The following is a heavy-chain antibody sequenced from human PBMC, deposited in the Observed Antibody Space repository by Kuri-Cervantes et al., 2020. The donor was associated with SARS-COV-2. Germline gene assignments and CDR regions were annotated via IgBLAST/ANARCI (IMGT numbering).Heavy chain of an antibody. D-gene: IGHD1-26*01. J-gene: IGHJ3*02. CDR2: ISYDGSNK. CDR1: GFTFSSYA. V-gene: IGHV3-30-3*01. Sequence: GGSLRLSCAASGFTFSSYAMHWVRQAPGKGLEWVAVISYDGSNKYYADSVKGRFTLSRDNSKKTLYLQMNSLRADDTAVYYCAKVRWELRRVDVLDIWGQGTMVTVSS. CDR3: AKVRWELRRVDVLDI.